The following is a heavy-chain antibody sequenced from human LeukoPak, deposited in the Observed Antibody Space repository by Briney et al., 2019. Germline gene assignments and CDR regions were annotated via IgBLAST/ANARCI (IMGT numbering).Heavy chain of an antibody. D-gene: IGHD3-3*01. V-gene: IGHV3-48*04. CDR3: ARVMSSAYMDV. CDR2: ISSSGSTI. CDR1: GFTFNTYS. J-gene: IGHJ6*03. Sequence: PGGSLRLSCAASGFTFNTYSMNWARQAPGKGLEWVSYISSSGSTIYYADSVKGRFTISRDNAKNSLYLQMNSLRAEDTAVYYCARVMSSAYMDVWGKGTTVTVSS.